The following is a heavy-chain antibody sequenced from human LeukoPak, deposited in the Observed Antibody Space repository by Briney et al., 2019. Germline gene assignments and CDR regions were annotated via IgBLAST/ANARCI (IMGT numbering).Heavy chain of an antibody. D-gene: IGHD5-24*01. J-gene: IGHJ4*02. Sequence: GGSLRLSCAGSGFRFNTYGMHWVRQAPGKGLEWVAIISYDGSNQYYGDSVKGRFTISRDNSKNTLYLQMNSLRAEDTAVYYCANLAGAPTVEMATTPFDFWGQGTLVTVSS. CDR3: ANLAGAPTVEMATTPFDF. CDR1: GFRFNTYG. V-gene: IGHV3-30*18. CDR2: ISYDGSNQ.